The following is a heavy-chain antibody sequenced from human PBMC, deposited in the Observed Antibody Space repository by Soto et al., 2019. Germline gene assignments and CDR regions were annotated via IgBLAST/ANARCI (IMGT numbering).Heavy chain of an antibody. Sequence: SVKVSCKASGGAFSSYAISWVRQAPGQGLEWMGGIIPIFGTANYAQKFQGRVTITADESTSTAYMELSSLRSEDTAVYYCARVPGGSGSYLDYWGQGTLVTVSS. CDR3: ARVPGGSGSYLDY. J-gene: IGHJ4*02. D-gene: IGHD1-26*01. V-gene: IGHV1-69*13. CDR1: GGAFSSYA. CDR2: IIPIFGTA.